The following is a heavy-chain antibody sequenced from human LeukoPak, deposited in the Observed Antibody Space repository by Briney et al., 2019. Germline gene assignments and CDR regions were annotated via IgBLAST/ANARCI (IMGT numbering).Heavy chain of an antibody. CDR2: ISWNSGSI. D-gene: IGHD4-17*01. CDR3: ARDYGDYVWGIYGMDV. CDR1: GFTFDDYA. V-gene: IGHV3-9*01. Sequence: GGSLRLSCAASGFTFDDYAMHWVRQAPGKGLEWVSGISWNSGSIGYADSVKGRFTISRDNAKNSLYLQMNSLRAEDTAVYYCARDYGDYVWGIYGMDVWGQGTTVTVSS. J-gene: IGHJ6*02.